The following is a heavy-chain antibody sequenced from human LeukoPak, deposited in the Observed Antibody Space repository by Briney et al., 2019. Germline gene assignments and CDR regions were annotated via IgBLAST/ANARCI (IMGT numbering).Heavy chain of an antibody. CDR3: VRDDWNHEDLLDY. V-gene: IGHV3-30-3*01. CDR1: GFSFSTYA. D-gene: IGHD1-1*01. Sequence: GRSLRLSCAASGFSFSTYAMHWVRQAPGKGLEWVALISYDGSNKDYADSVKGRFTISRDNSKNTLSLQMNSLRGEDTAVYYCVRDDWNHEDLLDYWGQGTLVTVSS. CDR2: ISYDGSNK. J-gene: IGHJ4*02.